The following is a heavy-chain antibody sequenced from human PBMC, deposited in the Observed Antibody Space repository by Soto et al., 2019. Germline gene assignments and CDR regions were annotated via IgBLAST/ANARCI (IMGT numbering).Heavy chain of an antibody. CDR3: ARGGNCSSTSCHRSWFDP. J-gene: IGHJ5*02. CDR2: IDPSDSYT. Sequence: GESLTISCKGSGYSFTSYWISWVRQMPGKGLEWMGRIDPSDSYTNYSPSFQGHVTISADKSISTAYMELSRLRSDDTAVYYCARGGNCSSTSCHRSWFDPWGQGTLVTVSS. CDR1: GYSFTSYW. D-gene: IGHD2-2*02. V-gene: IGHV5-10-1*01.